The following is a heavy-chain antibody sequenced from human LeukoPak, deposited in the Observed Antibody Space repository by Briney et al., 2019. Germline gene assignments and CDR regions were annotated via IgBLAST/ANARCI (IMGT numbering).Heavy chain of an antibody. CDR1: GYNFRNYG. Sequence: ASVKVSCKTSGYNFRNYGIGWVRQAPRQGLEWMGWITAGNGNTNYAQKVQGRVTMTTDTSTSTAYMELRSLRSDDTAVYFCARDSARGYSYGYNAFDIWGQGTMVTVSS. D-gene: IGHD5-18*01. V-gene: IGHV1-18*01. CDR2: ITAGNGNT. J-gene: IGHJ3*02. CDR3: ARDSARGYSYGYNAFDI.